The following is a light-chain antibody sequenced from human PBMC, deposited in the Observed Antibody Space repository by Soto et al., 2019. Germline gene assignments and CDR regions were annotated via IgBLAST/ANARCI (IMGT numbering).Light chain of an antibody. V-gene: IGKV4-1*01. CDR1: QSVLYSSNNKNY. J-gene: IGKJ5*01. CDR3: QHYYSTPIT. CDR2: WAS. Sequence: DIVMTQSPDSLAVSLGERATINCKSSQSVLYSSNNKNYIAGYQQKPGQPPKLLIYWASTRESGVPDRFSGIGSVTDFTLAISSLQAENVAVYYSQHYYSTPITVGQGTRLESK.